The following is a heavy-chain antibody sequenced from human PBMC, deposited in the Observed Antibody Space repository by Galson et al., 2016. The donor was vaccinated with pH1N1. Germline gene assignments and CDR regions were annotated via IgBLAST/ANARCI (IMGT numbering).Heavy chain of an antibody. CDR3: ARSYCSSTSCYGGSYYYYGMDV. J-gene: IGHJ6*02. CDR1: GYTFTNNA. CDR2: INTNTGNP. V-gene: IGHV7-4-1*04. Sequence: SVKVSCKASGYTFTNNAMNWVRQAPGQGLEWMGWINTNTGNPTYAQGFTGRFVFSLDTSVSMAYLQISSLKAEDTALYYCARSYCSSTSCYGGSYYYYGMDVWGQGTTVTVSS. D-gene: IGHD2-2*01.